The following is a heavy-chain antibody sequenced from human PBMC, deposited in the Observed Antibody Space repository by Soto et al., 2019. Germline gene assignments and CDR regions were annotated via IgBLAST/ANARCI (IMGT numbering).Heavy chain of an antibody. J-gene: IGHJ4*02. CDR3: ASFNTYYYDSSGPLGY. D-gene: IGHD3-22*01. Sequence: ASVKVSCKASGGTFSSYAISWVRQAPGQGLEWMGGIIPIFGTANYAQKFQGRVTITADESTSTAYMELSSLRSEDTAVYYCASFNTYYYDSSGPLGYWGQGTLVTVSS. V-gene: IGHV1-69*13. CDR2: IIPIFGTA. CDR1: GGTFSSYA.